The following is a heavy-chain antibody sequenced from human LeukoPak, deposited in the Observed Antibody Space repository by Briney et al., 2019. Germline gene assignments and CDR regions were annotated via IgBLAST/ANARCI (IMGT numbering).Heavy chain of an antibody. CDR2: MRHDGSNE. Sequence: GGSLRLSCAASGITLSTSGMNWVCHGPGGGLGRVAFMRHDGSNEKYAESVTGRVTISRDNSMNTLYLQMNSLIVEDTAVYYCAKDRTVVITAYGVLFARWGEGTLVTLPS. D-gene: IGHD2-15*01. CDR3: AKDRTVVITAYGVLFAR. J-gene: IGHJ5*02. CDR1: GITLSTSG. V-gene: IGHV3-30*02.